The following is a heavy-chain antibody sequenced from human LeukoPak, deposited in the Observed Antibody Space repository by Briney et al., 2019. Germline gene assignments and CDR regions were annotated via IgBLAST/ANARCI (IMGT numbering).Heavy chain of an antibody. D-gene: IGHD2-15*01. CDR2: INTNTGNP. J-gene: IGHJ4*02. Sequence: ASVKVSCKASGDTFTSDAMNWVRQAPGQGLEWRGWINTNTGNPTYAQGFTGRFVFSLDTSVSTAYLQISSLKAEDTAVYYCNKRNCSGGSCYPDYWGQGTLVTVSS. CDR1: GDTFTSDA. CDR3: NKRNCSGGSCYPDY. V-gene: IGHV7-4-1*02.